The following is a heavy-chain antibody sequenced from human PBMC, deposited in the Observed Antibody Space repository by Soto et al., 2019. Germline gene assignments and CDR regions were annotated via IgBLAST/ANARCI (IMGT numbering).Heavy chain of an antibody. CDR1: VFTFSRFA. D-gene: IGHD2-2*01. V-gene: IGHV3-23*01. CDR2: TRSNGEHT. CDR3: AKDSKSVAVSAARVYGMDV. Sequence: AGGSLRLSCAGSVFTFSRFAMTWVRQAPGKGLEWVSTTRSNGEHTYYADSVKGRFTVSRDNSKNALFLEMSSLRAEDTAIYYCAKDSKSVAVSAARVYGMDVWGQGTTVTVSS. J-gene: IGHJ6*02.